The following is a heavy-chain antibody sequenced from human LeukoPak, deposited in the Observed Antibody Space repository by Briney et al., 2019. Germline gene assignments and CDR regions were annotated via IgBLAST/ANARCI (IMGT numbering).Heavy chain of an antibody. J-gene: IGHJ3*02. CDR3: AKEPRWEPLHSFDI. CDR1: GFTFPTYA. V-gene: IGHV3-23*01. D-gene: IGHD1-14*01. Sequence: PGGSLRPSCAASGFTFPTYAMKWVRQAPGKGLEWVSSIRVSDGATFYADSVKGRFTTSRDNSKNTLFLQMNSLRAEDTAVYFCAKEPRWEPLHSFDIWGQGTMVTVSS. CDR2: IRVSDGAT.